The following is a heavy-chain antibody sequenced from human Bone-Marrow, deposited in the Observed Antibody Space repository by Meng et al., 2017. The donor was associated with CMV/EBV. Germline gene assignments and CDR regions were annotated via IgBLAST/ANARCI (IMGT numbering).Heavy chain of an antibody. CDR1: GFTFNSYN. Sequence: GGSLRLSCAASGFTFNSYNINWVRQAPGKGLEWVSSISSSSNYIYYADSVKGRFTISRDNAKNSVFLQMNSLRAEDTAVYYCARLRGYSNPPEYWGQGTLVTVSS. V-gene: IGHV3-21*01. CDR2: ISSSSNYI. D-gene: IGHD4-11*01. J-gene: IGHJ4*02. CDR3: ARLRGYSNPPEY.